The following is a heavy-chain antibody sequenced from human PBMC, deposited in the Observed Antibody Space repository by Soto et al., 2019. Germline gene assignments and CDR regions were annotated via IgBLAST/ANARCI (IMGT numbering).Heavy chain of an antibody. V-gene: IGHV2-5*01. CDR1: GFSLNSSGVG. CDR2: IYWNDEM. D-gene: IGHD6-6*01. J-gene: IGHJ4*02. CDR3: AHRRFAKYSSLPADFDY. Sequence: QITLKESGPTLVKPTQTLTLTCTFSGFSLNSSGVGVGWIRQPPGKALEWFALIYWNDEMHYSPSLKSRLTITADASKQQVVRTVTNMDPVDTAPYYCAHRRFAKYSSLPADFDYWGQGILVTVSS.